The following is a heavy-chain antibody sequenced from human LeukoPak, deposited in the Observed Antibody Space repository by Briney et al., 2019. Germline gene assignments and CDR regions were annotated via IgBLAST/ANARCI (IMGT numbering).Heavy chain of an antibody. J-gene: IGHJ4*02. D-gene: IGHD3-10*01. CDR3: ASMRALSYGSGSYVLGH. CDR1: GGSISSYY. Sequence: SETLSLTCTVSGGSISSYYWSWIRQPAGKGLEWIGRIYTSGSTNYNPSLKSRVTMSVDTSKNQFSLKLSSVTAADTAVYYCASMRALSYGSGSYVLGHWGQGTLVTVSS. CDR2: IYTSGST. V-gene: IGHV4-4*07.